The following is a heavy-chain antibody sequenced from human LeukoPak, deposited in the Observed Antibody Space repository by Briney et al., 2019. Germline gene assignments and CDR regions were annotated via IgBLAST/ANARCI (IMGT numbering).Heavy chain of an antibody. D-gene: IGHD6-19*01. J-gene: IGHJ6*02. CDR3: AKVRSSGWHEPYHFYGMDV. V-gene: IGHV3-30*18. CDR1: EFTFNTHG. Sequence: GGSLRLSCTASEFTFNTHGMHWVRQVPGKGLEWVTLISPDGNNKYYADSVKGRFTISRDNSKSTVYLQVSSLKTEDTATYYCAKVRSSGWHEPYHFYGMDVWGQGTTVIVSS. CDR2: ISPDGNNK.